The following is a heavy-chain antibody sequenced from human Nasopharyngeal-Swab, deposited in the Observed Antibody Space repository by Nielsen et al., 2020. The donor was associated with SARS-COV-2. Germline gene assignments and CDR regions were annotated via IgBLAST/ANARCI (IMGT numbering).Heavy chain of an antibody. CDR3: ARDELMVYYYYGMDV. J-gene: IGHJ6*02. V-gene: IGHV4-4*02. D-gene: IGHD2-8*01. Sequence: VRQAPGKGLEWSGEIYHSGSTNYNPSLKSRVTISVDKSKNHFSLKLSSVTAADTAVYYCARDELMVYYYYGMDVWGQGTTVTVSS. CDR2: IYHSGST.